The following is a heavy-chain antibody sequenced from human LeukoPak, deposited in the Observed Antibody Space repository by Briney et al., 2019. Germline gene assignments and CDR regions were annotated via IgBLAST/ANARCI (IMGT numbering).Heavy chain of an antibody. CDR3: AKGNGYSYGRYYFDY. CDR2: ISVSGGRT. D-gene: IGHD5-18*01. CDR1: GFTLNSYA. J-gene: IGHJ4*02. V-gene: IGHV3-23*01. Sequence: GGSLRLSCAASGFTLNSYAMNWVRQAPGKGPEWVSAISVSGGRTYYADSVKGRFTISRDNSQNTLYLQVNSLRAEDTAVYYCAKGNGYSYGRYYFDYWGQGTLVTVSS.